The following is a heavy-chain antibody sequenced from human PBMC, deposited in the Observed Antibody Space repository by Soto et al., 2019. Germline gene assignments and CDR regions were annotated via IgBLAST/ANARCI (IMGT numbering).Heavy chain of an antibody. J-gene: IGHJ6*02. D-gene: IGHD2-2*01. CDR3: ARDLVPAAMPGDVEDYYYGMDV. CDR1: GYTFTGYY. CDR2: INPNSGGT. Sequence: GASVKVSCKASGYTFTGYYIHWVRQAPGQGLEWMGWINPNSGGTNYAQKFQGWVTMTRDTSISTAYMELSRLRSDDTAVYYCARDLVPAAMPGDVEDYYYGMDVWGQGTTVTVSS. V-gene: IGHV1-2*04.